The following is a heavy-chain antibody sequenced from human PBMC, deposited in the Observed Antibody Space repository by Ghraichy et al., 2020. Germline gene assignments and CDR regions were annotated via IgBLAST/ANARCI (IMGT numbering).Heavy chain of an antibody. CDR3: AKGQYVWGSYLSFG. Sequence: GESLNISCAASGFTFSSYAMSWVRQAPGKGLEWVSAISGSGGSTYYADSVKGRFTISRDNSTNTLYLQMNSLRAEDTAVYYCAKGQYVWGSYLSFGWGQGPLVTVSS. CDR1: GFTFSSYA. J-gene: IGHJ4*02. D-gene: IGHD3-16*02. CDR2: ISGSGGST. V-gene: IGHV3-23*01.